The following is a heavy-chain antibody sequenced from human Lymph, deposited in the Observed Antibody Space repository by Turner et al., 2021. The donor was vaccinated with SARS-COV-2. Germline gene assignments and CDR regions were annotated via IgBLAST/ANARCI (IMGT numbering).Heavy chain of an antibody. CDR1: GLTVSSNY. V-gene: IGHV3-53*02. CDR2: IYSGGST. J-gene: IGHJ6*02. D-gene: IGHD3-10*01. CDR3: ARDLVVYGMDV. Sequence: EVQLMETGGGLIQPGGSLRLSCAASGLTVSSNYMTWVRQAPGKGLEWGSVIYSGGSTFYADSVKGRFTISRDNSKNTLYLQMNSLRAEDTAVYYCARDLVVYGMDVWGQGTTVTVSS.